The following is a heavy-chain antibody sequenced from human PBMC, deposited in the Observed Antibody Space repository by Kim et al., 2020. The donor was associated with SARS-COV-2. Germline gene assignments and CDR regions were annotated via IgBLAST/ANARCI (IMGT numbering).Heavy chain of an antibody. Sequence: SETLSLTCTVSGGYITGYSWSWIRQSPGKGLEWIGYVYYNGTTNYNPSLKNRVTMSVDTSNNHFSLRLNSVTAADTAVYYCARDWAFDVWGDGTVVTVSS. J-gene: IGHJ3*01. V-gene: IGHV4-59*13. CDR2: VYYNGTT. CDR3: ARDWAFDV. CDR1: GGYITGYS.